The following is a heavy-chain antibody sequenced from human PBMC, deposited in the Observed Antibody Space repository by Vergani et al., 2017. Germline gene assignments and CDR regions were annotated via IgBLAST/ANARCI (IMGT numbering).Heavy chain of an antibody. CDR1: GFTFDDFA. V-gene: IGHV3-9*01. D-gene: IGHD4-11*01. Sequence: EVQLVESGGGLVQPGRSLRLSCAASGFTFDDFAFHWVGQAPGKGLEWVSGISWNSGSIGYADPVKGRFTIPRDNAKNSLYLQMNSLRAEDTALYYCARSLQSNYYYYYMDVWGKGTTVTVSS. CDR2: ISWNSGSI. J-gene: IGHJ6*03. CDR3: ARSLQSNYYYYYMDV.